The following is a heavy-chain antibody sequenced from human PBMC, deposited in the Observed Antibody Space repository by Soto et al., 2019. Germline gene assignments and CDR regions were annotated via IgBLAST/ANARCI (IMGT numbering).Heavy chain of an antibody. J-gene: IGHJ5*01. CDR1: GFIFRNAW. CDR2: IKSKSSGGTT. D-gene: IGHD4-4*01. CDR3: TSEKGWRQSPLDS. V-gene: IGHV3-15*01. Sequence: PGGSLRLSCAASGFIFRNAWMSWVRQAPGKGLEWVGRIKSKSSGGTTDYAAPVEGRVTITRDDSKNILYLQMSSLTIEDTAVYFCTSEKGWRQSPLDSRGQGALVTVSS.